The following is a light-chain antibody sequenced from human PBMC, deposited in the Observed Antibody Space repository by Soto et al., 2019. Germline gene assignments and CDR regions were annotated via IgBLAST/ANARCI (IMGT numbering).Light chain of an antibody. Sequence: IHLTQSPSSLSASVGDRVTITCRASQGISSYLAWYQQKPGKVPKLLIYAASTLHSGVPSRFSGSGSVTDFSLTISSLQPEDCATYYCQHLNCYPLTFGGGTKVEIK. V-gene: IGKV1-9*01. J-gene: IGKJ4*01. CDR3: QHLNCYPLT. CDR2: AAS. CDR1: QGISSY.